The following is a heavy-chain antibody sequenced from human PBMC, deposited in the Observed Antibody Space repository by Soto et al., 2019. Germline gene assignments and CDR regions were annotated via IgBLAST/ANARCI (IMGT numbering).Heavy chain of an antibody. Sequence: QVQLVQSGAEVKKPGSSVKVSCKASGGTFSSYTISWVRQAPGQGLEWMGRIIPILGIANYAQKFQGRVTITADKSTSTAYMELSSLRSEDTAVYYCARGEGYCSGGSRHFFWCHPWGQGTLVTVSS. CDR3: ARGEGYCSGGSRHFFWCHP. V-gene: IGHV1-69*02. CDR1: GGTFSSYT. CDR2: IIPILGIA. J-gene: IGHJ5*02. D-gene: IGHD2-15*01.